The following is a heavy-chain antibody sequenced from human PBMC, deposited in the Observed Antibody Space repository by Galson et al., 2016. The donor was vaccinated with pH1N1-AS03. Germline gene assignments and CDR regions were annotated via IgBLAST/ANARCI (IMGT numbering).Heavy chain of an antibody. CDR2: INTGNGDT. CDR3: ARDWNGRWQQFLDH. CDR1: GYTFSAYA. D-gene: IGHD5-24*01. Sequence: SVKVSCKASGYTFSAYAMRWVRQAPGQGLEWMGWINTGNGDTKYSQKFQDRITISSDAGATTAYMELSSLRSEDTAVFYFARDWNGRWQQFLDHWGQGTLVTVSA. V-gene: IGHV1-3*04. J-gene: IGHJ4*02.